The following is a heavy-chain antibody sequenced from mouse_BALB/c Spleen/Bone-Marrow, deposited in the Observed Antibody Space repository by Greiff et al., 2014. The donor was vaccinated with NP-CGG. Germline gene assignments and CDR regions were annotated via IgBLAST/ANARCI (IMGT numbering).Heavy chain of an antibody. CDR2: INPYNGDT. V-gene: IGHV1-20*02. CDR3: ARGGLLRAMDY. D-gene: IGHD2-3*01. J-gene: IGHJ4*01. CDR1: GYSFTGYF. Sequence: VQLKESGPVLVKPGASAKISCKASGYSFTGYFMNWVMQSHGKSLEWIGRINPYNGDTFYNQKFKGKATLTVDKSSSTAHMELRSLASEDSAVYYCARGGLLRAMDYWGQGTSVTVSS.